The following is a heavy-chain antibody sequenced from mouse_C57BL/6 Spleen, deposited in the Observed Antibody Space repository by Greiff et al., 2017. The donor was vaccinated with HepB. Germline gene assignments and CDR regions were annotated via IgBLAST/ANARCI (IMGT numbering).Heavy chain of an antibody. Sequence: QVQLKESGAELARPGASVKLSCKASGYTFTSYGISWVKQSTGQGLEWIGEIYPRSGNTYYNEKFKGKATLTADKSSSTAYMELRSLTSEDSAVYFCARLFSYYYGSSYAMDYWGQGTSVTVSS. J-gene: IGHJ4*01. D-gene: IGHD1-1*01. CDR2: IYPRSGNT. V-gene: IGHV1-81*01. CDR3: ARLFSYYYGSSYAMDY. CDR1: GYTFTSYG.